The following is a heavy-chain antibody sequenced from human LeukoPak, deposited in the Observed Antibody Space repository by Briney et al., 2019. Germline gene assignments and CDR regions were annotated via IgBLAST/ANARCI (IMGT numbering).Heavy chain of an antibody. Sequence: PGGSLRLSCAASGFTFSSYAMSWVRQAPGKGLEWVSAISGSGGSTYYADSVKGRFTISRDNSKNTLYLQMNSLRPEDTAVYYCARDAAVATRSLFYYYYGMDVWGQGTTVTVSS. CDR3: ARDAAVATRSLFYYYYGMDV. CDR2: ISGSGGST. V-gene: IGHV3-23*01. J-gene: IGHJ6*02. D-gene: IGHD6-19*01. CDR1: GFTFSSYA.